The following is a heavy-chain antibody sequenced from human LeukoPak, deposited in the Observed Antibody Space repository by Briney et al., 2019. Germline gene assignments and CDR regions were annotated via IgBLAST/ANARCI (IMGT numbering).Heavy chain of an antibody. CDR2: ISGSGGST. CDR3: AKAGVAGTTLDAFDI. Sequence: GGSLRLSCAASGFTFSSYAMSWVRQAPGKGLEWVSAISGSGGSTYYADSVKGRFTISRDNSKHTLYLQMNSLRAEDTAVYYCAKAGVAGTTLDAFDIWGQGTMVTVSS. V-gene: IGHV3-23*01. D-gene: IGHD6-19*01. J-gene: IGHJ3*02. CDR1: GFTFSSYA.